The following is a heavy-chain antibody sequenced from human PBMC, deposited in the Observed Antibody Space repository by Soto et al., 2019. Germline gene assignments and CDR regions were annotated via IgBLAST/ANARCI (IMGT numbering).Heavy chain of an antibody. D-gene: IGHD6-13*01. Sequence: QVQLQESGPGLVKPSQTLSLTCTVSGGSISSGGYYWSWIRQHPGKGLEWIGYIYYSGSTYYNPSLKSRVTISVDTSKNQFSLKLSSVTAADTAVYYCARLGYSSSWSLYDDYWGQGTLVTVSS. V-gene: IGHV4-31*03. CDR1: GGSISSGGYY. J-gene: IGHJ4*02. CDR3: ARLGYSSSWSLYDDY. CDR2: IYYSGST.